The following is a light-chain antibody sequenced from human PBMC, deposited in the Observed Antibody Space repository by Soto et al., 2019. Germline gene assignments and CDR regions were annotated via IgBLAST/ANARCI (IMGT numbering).Light chain of an antibody. Sequence: QSVLTQPASVSGSPGQSITISCTGTSSDVGGYNYVSWYQQHPGKAPKLMIYDVSNRPSGVSNRFSGSKSGNTASLTISGRQAEEEADYYCSSYKSSSTYVFGTGTKLTVL. CDR2: DVS. CDR1: SSDVGGYNY. CDR3: SSYKSSSTYV. J-gene: IGLJ1*01. V-gene: IGLV2-14*01.